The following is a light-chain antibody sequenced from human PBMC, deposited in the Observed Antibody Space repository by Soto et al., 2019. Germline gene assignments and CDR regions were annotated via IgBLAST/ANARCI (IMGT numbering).Light chain of an antibody. CDR2: EVS. CDR1: SSDVGGYSY. V-gene: IGLV2-14*01. CDR3: SSYTSSPSWV. J-gene: IGLJ3*02. Sequence: QSALTQPASVSGSPGQSITISCTGTSSDVGGYSYVSWYQQHPGKAPKLMIYEVSNRPSGVSNRFSGSKSGNTASLTISGLQAEDEADYYCSSYTSSPSWVFGGGTQLTVL.